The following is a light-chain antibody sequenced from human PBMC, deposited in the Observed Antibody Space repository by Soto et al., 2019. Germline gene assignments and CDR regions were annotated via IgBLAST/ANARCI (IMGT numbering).Light chain of an antibody. CDR1: QSISSW. CDR2: DAS. J-gene: IGKJ1*01. CDR3: EQCSSYPWT. Sequence: DIQMTQFPSSLSASVGDTVTINCRANQSISSWLAWYQQKPGQTPKLLIYDASTLETGVPSRFAGSEAETEFTLTISGLQPDDFATYYGEQCSSYPWTFGQGPRVEIK. V-gene: IGKV1-5*01.